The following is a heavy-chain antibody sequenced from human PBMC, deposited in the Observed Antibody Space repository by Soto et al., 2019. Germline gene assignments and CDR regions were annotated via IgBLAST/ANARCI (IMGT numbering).Heavy chain of an antibody. CDR3: ARGRDY. Sequence: QVQLQQWGAGLLKPSETLSLTCAVYGGSFSPFYWSWIRQPPGKGLEWIGEINHSGSTNYNPSLNSRVTISVDTSKNQFSLKLRSVTAPDTAMYYCARGRDYWGQGTRVTVSS. J-gene: IGHJ4*02. V-gene: IGHV4-34*01. CDR1: GGSFSPFY. CDR2: INHSGST.